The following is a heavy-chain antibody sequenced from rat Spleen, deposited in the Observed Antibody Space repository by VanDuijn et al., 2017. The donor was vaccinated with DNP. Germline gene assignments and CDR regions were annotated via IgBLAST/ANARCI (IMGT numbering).Heavy chain of an antibody. CDR1: GFTFSNYD. Sequence: EVQLVESGGGLVQPGRSLKLSCAASGFTFSNYDMAWVRQAPKKGLEWVATISYDGSSTYYRDSVKGRFTISRDNARSILYLRMDSLRSEDTATYYCARHRAIAAIWDYWGQGVMVTVSS. J-gene: IGHJ2*01. V-gene: IGHV5-7*01. CDR2: ISYDGSST. CDR3: ARHRAIAAIWDY. D-gene: IGHD1-2*01.